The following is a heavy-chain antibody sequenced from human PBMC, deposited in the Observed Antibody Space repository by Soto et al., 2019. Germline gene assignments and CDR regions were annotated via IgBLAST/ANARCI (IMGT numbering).Heavy chain of an antibody. CDR1: GFTFSNYG. D-gene: IGHD3-22*01. CDR3: AKDTYFRDSSGYYVFDY. CDR2: ISYDGSNE. J-gene: IGHJ4*02. V-gene: IGHV3-30*18. Sequence: QVHLVESGGGVVQPGRSLRLSCEASGFTFSNYGTHWVRQAPGEGLEWVAHISYDGSNEHYTDSVKGRFTISRDNSKNMVFLHMNSLRAEDKAVYHCAKDTYFRDSSGYYVFDYWGQGTLVTVSS.